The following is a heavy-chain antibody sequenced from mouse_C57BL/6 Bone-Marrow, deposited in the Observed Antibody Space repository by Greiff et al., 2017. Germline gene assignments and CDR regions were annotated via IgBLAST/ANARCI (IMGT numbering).Heavy chain of an antibody. J-gene: IGHJ4*01. CDR1: GYTFTSYG. Sequence: QVQLQQSGAELARPGASVKLSCKASGYTFTSYGISWVKQRTGQGLEWIGEIYPRSGNTYYNEKFKGKATLTADKSSSTAYMELRSLTYEDSAVYFCASRRMDYWGQGTSVTVSS. CDR3: ASRRMDY. V-gene: IGHV1-81*01. CDR2: IYPRSGNT.